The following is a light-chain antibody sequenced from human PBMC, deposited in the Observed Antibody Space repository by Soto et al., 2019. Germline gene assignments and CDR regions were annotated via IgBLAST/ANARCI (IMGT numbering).Light chain of an antibody. CDR2: GAS. CDR3: QQYGTAPRT. CDR1: QSVNNNY. V-gene: IGKV3-20*01. J-gene: IGKJ1*01. Sequence: EIVLTQSPATLSLSPGERATLSCRASQSVNNNYLAWYQHKPGQAPRLLICGASSRATDIPDRFSGSGSGTDFTLTISRLEPEDFAVYFCQQYGTAPRTFGQGTKVDIK.